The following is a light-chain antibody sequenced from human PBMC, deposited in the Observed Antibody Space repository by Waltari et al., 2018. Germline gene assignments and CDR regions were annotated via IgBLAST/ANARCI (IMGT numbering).Light chain of an antibody. J-gene: IGLJ1*01. CDR1: SGINVGTYT. CDR2: YKSDSDK. V-gene: IGLV5-45*03. Sequence: QAVLTQPSSLSASPGASASLTCTLRSGINVGTYTIYCYQQKPGSPPQYLLRYKSDSDKQQGSGVPSRFSGSKDASANAGILLISGLQSEDEADYYCMIWHSSAYVFGTGTKVTVL. CDR3: MIWHSSAYV.